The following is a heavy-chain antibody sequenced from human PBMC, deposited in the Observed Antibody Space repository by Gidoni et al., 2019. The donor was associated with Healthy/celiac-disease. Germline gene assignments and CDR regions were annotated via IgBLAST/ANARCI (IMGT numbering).Heavy chain of an antibody. CDR3: ARDPVEYCSGGSCYP. D-gene: IGHD2-15*01. CDR1: GYTFTGYY. V-gene: IGHV1-2*06. J-gene: IGHJ5*02. Sequence: QVQLVQSGAEVKKPGASVKVSCKASGYTFTGYYMHWVRQAPGQGLEWMGRINPNSGGTNYAQKFQGRVTMTRDTSISTAYMELSRLRSDDTAVYYCARDPVEYCSGGSCYPWGQGTLVTVSS. CDR2: INPNSGGT.